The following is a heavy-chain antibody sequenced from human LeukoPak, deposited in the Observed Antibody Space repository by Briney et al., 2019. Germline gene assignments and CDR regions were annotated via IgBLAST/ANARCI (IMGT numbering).Heavy chain of an antibody. CDR3: ARAGVGGYDIFDY. CDR1: GYTFTGYY. J-gene: IGHJ4*02. D-gene: IGHD5-12*01. CDR2: INPNSGGT. Sequence: ASVKVSCKASGYTFTGYYMHWVRQAPGQGLEWMGWINPNSGGTNYAQKFQGRVTMTRDTSTSTAYMELSRLRSDDTAVYYCARAGVGGYDIFDYWGQGTLVTVSS. V-gene: IGHV1-2*02.